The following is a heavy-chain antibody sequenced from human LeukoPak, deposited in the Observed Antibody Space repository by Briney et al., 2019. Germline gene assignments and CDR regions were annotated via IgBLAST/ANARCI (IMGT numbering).Heavy chain of an antibody. Sequence: ASVKVSCKASGYTFTSYHMHWVRQAPGQGLEWMGIINPSGGSTSYAQKFQGRVTMTRDTSTSTVYMELSSLRSEDTAVYYCARDIAAAGAFDYWGQGTLVTVSS. CDR3: ARDIAAAGAFDY. D-gene: IGHD6-13*01. CDR1: GYTFTSYH. J-gene: IGHJ4*02. V-gene: IGHV1-46*01. CDR2: INPSGGST.